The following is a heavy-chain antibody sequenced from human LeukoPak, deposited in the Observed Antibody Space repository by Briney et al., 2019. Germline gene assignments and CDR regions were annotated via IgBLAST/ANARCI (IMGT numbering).Heavy chain of an antibody. CDR2: IIPIFGTA. D-gene: IGHD3-10*01. CDR3: ARGRFGRGAFDI. V-gene: IGHV1-69*06. Sequence: GASVKVSCKASGGTFSSYAISWVRQAPGEGLEGMGGIIPIFGTANYAHKFQGTVTITADKSTSTAYMELSSLRSEDTAVYYCARGRFGRGAFDIWGQGTMVTVSS. CDR1: GGTFSSYA. J-gene: IGHJ3*02.